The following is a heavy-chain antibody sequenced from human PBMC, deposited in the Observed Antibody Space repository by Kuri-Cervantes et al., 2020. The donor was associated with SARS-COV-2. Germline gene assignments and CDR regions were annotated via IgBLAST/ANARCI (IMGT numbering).Heavy chain of an antibody. CDR2: ITRSSVYI. CDR1: GFTFSNAW. V-gene: IGHV3-21*01. J-gene: IGHJ4*02. D-gene: IGHD4-17*01. Sequence: GGSLRLSCAASGFTFSNAWMNWVRQAPGKGLEWVSSITRSSVYISYADSLKGRFTISRDNAKNSLYLQMNSLRAEDTAVYYCARSPGDGDYDPFDYWGQGTLVTVSS. CDR3: ARSPGDGDYDPFDY.